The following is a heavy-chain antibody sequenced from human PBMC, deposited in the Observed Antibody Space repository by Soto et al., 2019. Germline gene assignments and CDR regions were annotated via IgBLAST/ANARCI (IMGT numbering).Heavy chain of an antibody. V-gene: IGHV3-23*01. D-gene: IGHD6-6*01. CDR3: AKAGGGAGKIAARPGY. Sequence: PGGSLRLSCAASGFTFSSYAMSWVRQAPGKGLEWVSAISGSGGSTYYADSVKGRFTISRDNSKNTLYLQMNSLRAEDTAVYYCAKAGGGAGKIAARPGYWGQGTLVTVSS. J-gene: IGHJ4*02. CDR2: ISGSGGST. CDR1: GFTFSSYA.